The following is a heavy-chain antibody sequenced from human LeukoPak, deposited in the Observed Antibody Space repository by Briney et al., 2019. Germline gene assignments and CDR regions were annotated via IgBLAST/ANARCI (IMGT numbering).Heavy chain of an antibody. D-gene: IGHD3-9*01. CDR2: ISSSGSTI. CDR1: GFTFSSYE. J-gene: IGHJ4*02. CDR3: AKDKYFDWLLHFYFDY. Sequence: AGSLRLSCAASGFTFSSYEMNWVRQAPGKGLEWVSYISSSGSTIYYADSVKGRFTISRDNAKNSLYLQMNSLRAEDTAVYYCAKDKYFDWLLHFYFDYWGQGTLVTVSS. V-gene: IGHV3-48*03.